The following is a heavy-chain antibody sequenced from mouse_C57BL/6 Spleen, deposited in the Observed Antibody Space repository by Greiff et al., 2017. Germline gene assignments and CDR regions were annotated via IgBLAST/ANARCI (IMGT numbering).Heavy chain of an antibody. CDR2: IDPSDSYT. Sequence: QVQLKQPGAELVMPGASVKLSCKASGYTFTSYWMHWVKQRPGQGLEWIGEIDPSDSYTNYNQKFKGKSTLTVDKSSSTAYMQLSSLTSEDSAVYYCAQTAQAAWFAYWGQGTLVTVSA. J-gene: IGHJ3*01. V-gene: IGHV1-69*01. CDR3: AQTAQAAWFAY. D-gene: IGHD3-2*02. CDR1: GYTFTSYW.